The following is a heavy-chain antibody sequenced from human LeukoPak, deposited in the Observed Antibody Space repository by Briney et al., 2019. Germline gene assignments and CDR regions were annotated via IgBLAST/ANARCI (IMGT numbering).Heavy chain of an antibody. V-gene: IGHV3-9*03. CDR2: ISWNSGSI. J-gene: IGHJ4*02. CDR3: AKGLGWNYRTPFDY. Sequence: PGGSLRLSCAAPGFTFDDYAMHWVRQAPGKGLEWVSGISWNSGSIGYADSVKGRFTISRDNAKNSLYLQMNSLRAEDMALYYCAKGLGWNYRTPFDYWGQGTLVTVSS. D-gene: IGHD1-7*01. CDR1: GFTFDDYA.